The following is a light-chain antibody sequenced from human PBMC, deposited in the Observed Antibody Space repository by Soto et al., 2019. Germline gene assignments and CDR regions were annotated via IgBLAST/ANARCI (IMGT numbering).Light chain of an antibody. Sequence: QSVLTQPASVSGSPGQSITISCTRTSSDIGNYNYVSWYQQNPGKAPKLIIYEVSNRPSGVSNRFSGSKSGNTASLTISGLQAEDEADYYCTSYTTSSSWVFGGGTKLTVL. CDR3: TSYTTSSSWV. CDR1: SSDIGNYNY. V-gene: IGLV2-14*01. J-gene: IGLJ3*02. CDR2: EVS.